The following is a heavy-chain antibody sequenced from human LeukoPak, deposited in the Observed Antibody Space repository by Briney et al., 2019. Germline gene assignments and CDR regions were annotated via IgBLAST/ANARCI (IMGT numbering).Heavy chain of an antibody. CDR2: IVPIFGTA. V-gene: IGHV1-69*13. J-gene: IGHJ4*02. Sequence: SVKVSCKASGGTFSSYAISWVRQAPGQGLEWMGGIVPIFGTANYAQKFQGRVTITADESTSTAYMELSSLRSEDTAVYYCARDHGYYYDSSGYSKFHYWGQGTLVTVSS. CDR1: GGTFSSYA. CDR3: ARDHGYYYDSSGYSKFHY. D-gene: IGHD3-22*01.